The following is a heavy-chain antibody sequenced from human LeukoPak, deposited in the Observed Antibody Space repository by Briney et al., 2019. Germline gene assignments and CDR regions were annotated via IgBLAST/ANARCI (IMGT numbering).Heavy chain of an antibody. V-gene: IGHV5-51*01. D-gene: IGHD6-13*01. J-gene: IGHJ6*03. Sequence: GESLKISCKGSGYSFTSYWIGWVRHMPGKGLEWMGIIYPGDSDTRYSPSFQGQVTISADKSISTAYLQWGSLKASDTAMYYCARGSWGPWDYMDVWGKGTTVTVSS. CDR3: ARGSWGPWDYMDV. CDR1: GYSFTSYW. CDR2: IYPGDSDT.